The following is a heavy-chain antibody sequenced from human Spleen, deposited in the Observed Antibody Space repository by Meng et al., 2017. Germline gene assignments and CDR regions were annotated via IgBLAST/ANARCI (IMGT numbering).Heavy chain of an antibody. CDR1: GWPFRGYF. CDR2: INHSGST. V-gene: IGHV4-34*01. D-gene: IGHD3-10*01. Sequence: RPQWGAGMLGHLWTLSLPSVGLGWPFRGYFWGWVSQPPGKGLEWIGEINHSGSTSYNPSLKSRVTISVDKSKNQFSLKLSSVTAADTAVYYCARDLITMVRGVILSGYFDYWGQGTLVTVSS. J-gene: IGHJ4*02. CDR3: ARDLITMVRGVILSGYFDY.